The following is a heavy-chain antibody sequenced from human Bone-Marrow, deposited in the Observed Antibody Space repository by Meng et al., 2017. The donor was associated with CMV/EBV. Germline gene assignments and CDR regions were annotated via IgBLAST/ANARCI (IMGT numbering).Heavy chain of an antibody. CDR3: ARDLDYGDYASNY. CDR1: GYTFTGYY. CDR2: INPNSGGT. Sequence: VQLVQSGAEVRKPGAPVKVSCKASGYTFTGYYMHWARQAPGQGLEWMGWINPNSGGTNYAQKFQGRVTMTRDTSISTAYMELSRLRSDDTAVYYCARDLDYGDYASNYWGQGTLVTVSS. D-gene: IGHD4-17*01. V-gene: IGHV1-2*02. J-gene: IGHJ4*02.